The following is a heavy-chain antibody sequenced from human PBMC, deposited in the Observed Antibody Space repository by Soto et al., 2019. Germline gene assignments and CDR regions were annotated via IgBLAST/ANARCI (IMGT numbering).Heavy chain of an antibody. J-gene: IGHJ6*02. CDR2: VSWSSGSI. Sequence: GGSLRLSCAASGFRFDDYAMHWVRQAPGKGLEWVSGVSWSSGSIGYAGSVKGRFTISRDNDGNSLFLQMNGLRSDDTALYYCARTTLTTGFYYGMDLWGQGTMVTVSS. D-gene: IGHD1-1*01. V-gene: IGHV3-9*01. CDR1: GFRFDDYA. CDR3: ARTTLTTGFYYGMDL.